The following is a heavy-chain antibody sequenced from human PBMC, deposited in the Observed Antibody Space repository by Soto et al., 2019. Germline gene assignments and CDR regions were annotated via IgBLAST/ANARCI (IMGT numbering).Heavy chain of an antibody. J-gene: IGHJ4*02. CDR1: ALTFSSNA. Sequence: PGRSLRLSCAASALTFSSNAMSCVRQPPGKGLEWVSAISGSGGSTCYADSVRGRFTISRDISKSTLYLQMKSLRAEDTAVYYRARIGDYWGQGTLVTVSS. CDR2: ISGSGGST. CDR3: ARIGDY. V-gene: IGHV3-23*01.